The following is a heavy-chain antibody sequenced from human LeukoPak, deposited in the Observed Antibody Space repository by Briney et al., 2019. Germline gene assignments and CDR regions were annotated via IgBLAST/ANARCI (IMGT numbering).Heavy chain of an antibody. V-gene: IGHV1-2*02. D-gene: IGHD1-26*01. J-gene: IGHJ4*02. Sequence: ASVKVSCKASGGTFSSYAISWVRQAPGQGLEWMGWINPNSGGTNYAQKFQGRVTMTRDTSISTAYMELSRLRSDDTAVYYCARGELLRSLDYWGQGTLVTVSS. CDR3: ARGELLRSLDY. CDR1: GGTFSSYA. CDR2: INPNSGGT.